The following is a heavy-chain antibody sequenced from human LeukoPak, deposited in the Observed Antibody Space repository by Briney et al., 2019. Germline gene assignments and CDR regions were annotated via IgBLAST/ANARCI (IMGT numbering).Heavy chain of an antibody. V-gene: IGHV3-74*01. Sequence: PGGSLGLSCAASGFSFSSYWMHWVRQAPGKGLVWVSRINSDGSSTTYADSVKGRYTISRDNAKNTLYLQMNSLRAEDTAVYYCERRNYWGQGTLVTVSS. CDR2: INSDGSST. CDR1: GFSFSSYW. J-gene: IGHJ4*02. CDR3: ERRNY.